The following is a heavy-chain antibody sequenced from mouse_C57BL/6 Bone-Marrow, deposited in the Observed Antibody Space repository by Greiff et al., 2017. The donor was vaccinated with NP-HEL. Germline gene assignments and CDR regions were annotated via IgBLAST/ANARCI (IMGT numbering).Heavy chain of an antibody. V-gene: IGHV1-76*01. D-gene: IGHD3-3*01. CDR3: ARRDWYYFDY. CDR2: IYPGSGNT. J-gene: IGHJ2*01. CDR1: GYTFTDYY. Sequence: QVQLQQSGAELVRPGASVKLSCKSSGYTFTDYYINWVKQRPGQGLEWIARIYPGSGNTYYNEKFKGKATLTAEKSSSTAYMQLSSLTSEDSAVYFCARRDWYYFDYWGQGTTLTVSS.